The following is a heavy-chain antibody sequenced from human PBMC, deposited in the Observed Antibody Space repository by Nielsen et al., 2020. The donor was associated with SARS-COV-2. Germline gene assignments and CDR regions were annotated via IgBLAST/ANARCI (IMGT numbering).Heavy chain of an antibody. CDR3: ARARTYDLHLGY. CDR1: GFTFSSYA. J-gene: IGHJ4*02. Sequence: GESLKISCAASGFTFSSYAMSWVRQAPGKGLEWVSVIYSGVYTGGSDTSYADSVKGRFTISRDNSKNSLYLQMNSLRAEDTAVYYCARARTYDLHLGYWGQGILVTVSS. V-gene: IGHV3-23*03. D-gene: IGHD3-3*01. CDR2: IYSGVYTGGSDT.